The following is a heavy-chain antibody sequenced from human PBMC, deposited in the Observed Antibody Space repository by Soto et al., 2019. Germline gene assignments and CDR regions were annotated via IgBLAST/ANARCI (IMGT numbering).Heavy chain of an antibody. V-gene: IGHV4-39*01. D-gene: IGHD2-21*02. CDR1: GGSISSSSYY. J-gene: IGHJ3*02. CDR3: ARRTPYCGGDCNERGNAFDI. Sequence: SDTLSLTCTVSGGSISSSSYYWGWIRQPPGKGLEWIGSIYYSGSTYYNPSLKSRVTISVDTSKNQFSLKLSSVTAADTAVYYCARRTPYCGGDCNERGNAFDIWGQGTMVTVSS. CDR2: IYYSGST.